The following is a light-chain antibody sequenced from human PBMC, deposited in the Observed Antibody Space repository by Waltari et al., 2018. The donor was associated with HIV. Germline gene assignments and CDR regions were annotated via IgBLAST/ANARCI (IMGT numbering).Light chain of an antibody. V-gene: IGLV2-14*03. CDR1: NSDLGTYNY. J-gene: IGLJ3*02. Sequence: QSALTQPPSVSGSPGQSITISCTGSNSDLGTYNYVPWYQQHPGKAPKLIIYDVSYRPAGISNRFSGSKSGNTASLTVSGLQADDEADYHFSSYTRTRFWVFGGGTKLTVL. CDR2: DVS. CDR3: SSYTRTRFWV.